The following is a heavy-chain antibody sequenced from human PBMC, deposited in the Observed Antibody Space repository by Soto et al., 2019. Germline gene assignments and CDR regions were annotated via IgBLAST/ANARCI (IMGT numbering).Heavy chain of an antibody. CDR2: IDYSGST. CDR3: AINGGNSVYVDY. Sequence: QVQLQESGPGLVKPSQTLSLPCTVSGGSISSGDYYWSWIRQPPGKVLEWIGYIDYSGSTYYNPSLKSLVTISGDTSKNHFSRKLSSVTAADTAVYYCAINGGNSVYVDYLGQGTLVTVSS. CDR1: GGSISSGDYY. V-gene: IGHV4-30-4*01. D-gene: IGHD1-26*01. J-gene: IGHJ4*02.